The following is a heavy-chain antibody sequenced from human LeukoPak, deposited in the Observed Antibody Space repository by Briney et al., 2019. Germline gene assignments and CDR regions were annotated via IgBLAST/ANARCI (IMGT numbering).Heavy chain of an antibody. CDR2: IIPIFGTA. D-gene: IGHD3-16*01. V-gene: IGHV1-69*06. J-gene: IGHJ6*03. CDR3: ASRYDYVWGSYTARDYYYYMDV. Sequence: ASVKVSCKASGGTFSSYAISWVRQAPGQGLEWMGGIIPIFGTANYAQKFQGRVTINADKSTSTAYMELSSLRSEDTAVYYCASRYDYVWGSYTARDYYYYMDVWGKGTTVTVSS. CDR1: GGTFSSYA.